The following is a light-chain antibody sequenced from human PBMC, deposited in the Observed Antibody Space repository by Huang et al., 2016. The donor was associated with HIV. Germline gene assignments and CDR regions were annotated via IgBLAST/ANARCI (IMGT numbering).Light chain of an antibody. J-gene: IGKJ2*01. CDR2: GAS. V-gene: IGKV3-20*01. CDR3: QQYGSSPPYT. CDR1: QSISNSY. Sequence: EIVLTQSPGTLSLSPGRRATLSCRASQSISNSYLAWYQQKPGQAPRLLIYGASSRATGIPDRVSGSGSGTDFTLTISRLEPEDFAVYYCQQYGSSPPYTFGQGTKLEIK.